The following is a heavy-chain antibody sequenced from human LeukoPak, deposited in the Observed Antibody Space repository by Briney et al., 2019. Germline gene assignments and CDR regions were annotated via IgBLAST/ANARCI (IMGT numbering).Heavy chain of an antibody. V-gene: IGHV3-53*01. J-gene: IGHJ4*02. CDR3: ARAPPAYCGGDCYLDY. D-gene: IGHD2-21*02. Sequence: GGSLRLSCAASGFTVSSNYMSWVRQAPGKGLEWVSVIYSGGSTYYADSVKGRFTISRDNSKNTFYLQMNSLRAEDTGVYYCARAPPAYCGGDCYLDYWGQGTLVTVSS. CDR1: GFTVSSNY. CDR2: IYSGGST.